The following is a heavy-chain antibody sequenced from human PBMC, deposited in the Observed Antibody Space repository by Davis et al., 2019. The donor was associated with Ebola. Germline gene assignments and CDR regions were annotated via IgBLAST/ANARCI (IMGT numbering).Heavy chain of an antibody. V-gene: IGHV1-2*04. J-gene: IGHJ3*02. D-gene: IGHD3-22*01. CDR2: INPNSGGT. CDR3: ARMANYDSSGYYHDAFDI. Sequence: ASVKVSCKASGGTFSSYAISWVRQAPGQGLEWMGWINPNSGGTNYAQKFQGWVTMTRDTSISTAYMELSRLRSDDTAVYYCARMANYDSSGYYHDAFDIWGQGTMVTVSS. CDR1: GGTFSSYA.